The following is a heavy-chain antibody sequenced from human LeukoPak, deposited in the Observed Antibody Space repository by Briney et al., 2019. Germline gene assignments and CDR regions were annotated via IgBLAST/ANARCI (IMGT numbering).Heavy chain of an antibody. D-gene: IGHD4-17*01. V-gene: IGHV1-18*01. CDR2: ISTYNGNT. CDR1: GYTFTCDG. CDR3: ARERHGDYID. Sequence: ASVKVSCKASGYTFTCDGISCVRQAPGQGLEWMGWISTYNGNTNYAQKLQGRVTMTTDTSTSTAYMELRSLRSDDTAVYYCARERHGDYIDWGQGTLVTVSS. J-gene: IGHJ4*02.